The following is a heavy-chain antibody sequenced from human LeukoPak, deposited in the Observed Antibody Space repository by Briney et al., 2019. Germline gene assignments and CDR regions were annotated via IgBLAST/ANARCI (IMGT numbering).Heavy chain of an antibody. CDR1: GFTFSSYA. CDR3: AMDSSGWYAFDI. J-gene: IGHJ3*02. V-gene: IGHV3-23*01. Sequence: GGSLRLTCAASGFTFSSYAMSWVRQAPGKGLEWVSAISGSGGSTYYADSVKGRFTISRDNSKNTLYLQMNSLRAEDTAVYYCAMDSSGWYAFDIWGQGTMVTVSS. CDR2: ISGSGGST. D-gene: IGHD6-19*01.